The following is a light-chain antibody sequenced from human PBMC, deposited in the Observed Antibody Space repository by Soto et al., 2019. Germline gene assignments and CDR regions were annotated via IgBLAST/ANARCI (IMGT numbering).Light chain of an antibody. CDR3: LHEYSYPLI. CDR1: QGIRND. J-gene: IGKJ4*01. Sequence: QVTQFPSSLSASVGDRVTITCRPSQGIRNDLGWYQQKPGKAPKLLIYGASNLQTGVPSSFSGSGSGTDFTLTISSLQPEDVGTYYCLHEYSYPLIFGGGTKVEIK. CDR2: GAS. V-gene: IGKV1-6*01.